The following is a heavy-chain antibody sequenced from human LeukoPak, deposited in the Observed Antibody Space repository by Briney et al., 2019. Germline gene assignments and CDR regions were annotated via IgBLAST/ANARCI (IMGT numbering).Heavy chain of an antibody. Sequence: ASVKVSCKTSGYTFTNYYMHWVRQAPGQGLEWMGMINPSGGSTTYARKFQGRVTMTRDMSTSTVHMELSSLRSEDTAVYYCARGPGLNQYYQHWGQGTLVTVSS. CDR2: INPSGGST. D-gene: IGHD1-14*01. V-gene: IGHV1-46*01. CDR3: ARGPGLNQYYQH. CDR1: GYTFTNYY. J-gene: IGHJ1*01.